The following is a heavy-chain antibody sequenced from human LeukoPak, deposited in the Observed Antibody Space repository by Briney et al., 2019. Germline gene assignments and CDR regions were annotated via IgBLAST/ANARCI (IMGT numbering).Heavy chain of an antibody. Sequence: SETLSLTCAVYGGSFSGYYWSWIRQPPGKGLEWIGEINHSGSTNYNPSLKSRVTISVDTSKNQFSLKLNSVTAADTAVYYCARLRAKYCSSTSCSSFDYWGQGTLVTVSS. J-gene: IGHJ4*02. CDR1: GGSFSGYY. CDR2: INHSGST. V-gene: IGHV4-34*01. CDR3: ARLRAKYCSSTSCSSFDY. D-gene: IGHD2-2*01.